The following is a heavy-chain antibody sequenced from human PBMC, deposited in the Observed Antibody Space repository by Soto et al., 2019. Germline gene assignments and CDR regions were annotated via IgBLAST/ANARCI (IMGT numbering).Heavy chain of an antibody. D-gene: IGHD3-16*02. CDR3: AKGRLPFGGLIVSFDS. CDR1: GFTFSSHG. V-gene: IGHV3-30*18. J-gene: IGHJ4*02. Sequence: GGSLRLSCEASGFTFSSHGMHWVRQAPGKGLEWVAVILYDGSEKYHSESVKGRFTISRDNSKNTLYLQMNSLRAEDTAVYYCAKGRLPFGGLIVSFDSWGQGTLVTVSS. CDR2: ILYDGSEK.